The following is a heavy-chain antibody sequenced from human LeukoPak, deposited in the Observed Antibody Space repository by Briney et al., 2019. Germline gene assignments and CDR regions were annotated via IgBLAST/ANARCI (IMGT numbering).Heavy chain of an antibody. CDR1: GFSFSRYW. J-gene: IGHJ4*02. CDR3: ARGSYYGDYEFDY. CDR2: INSDGSGT. Sequence: GGSLRLSCAASGFSFSRYWMHWVRQAPGKGLVWVSHINSDGSGTSYADSVKGRFTISRDNAKNTLYLQMNSLRAEDTAVYYCARGSYYGDYEFDYWGQGTLVTVSS. V-gene: IGHV3-74*01. D-gene: IGHD4-17*01.